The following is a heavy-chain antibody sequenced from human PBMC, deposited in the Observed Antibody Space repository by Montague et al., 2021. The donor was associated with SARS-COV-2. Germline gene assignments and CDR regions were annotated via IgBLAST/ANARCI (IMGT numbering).Heavy chain of an antibody. CDR2: IYYSGST. Sequence: SETLSLTCTVSGGSISSSSYYWGWIRQLPEKGLEWIGSIYYSGSTYYNPSLKSRVTISVDTSKNQFSLKLSSVTAADTAVYYCARESGSGSYLVYWGQGTLVTVSS. V-gene: IGHV4-39*01. CDR1: GGSISSSSYY. D-gene: IGHD3-10*01. J-gene: IGHJ4*02. CDR3: ARESGSGSYLVY.